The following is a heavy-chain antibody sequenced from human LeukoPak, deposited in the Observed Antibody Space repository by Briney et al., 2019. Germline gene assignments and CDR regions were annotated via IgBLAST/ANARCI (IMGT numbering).Heavy chain of an antibody. V-gene: IGHV4-59*05. Sequence: PSETLSLTCTVSGGSISSYYWSWIRQPPGKGLEWIGSIYYSGSTYYNPSLKSRVTISVDTSKNQFSLKLSSVTAADTAVYYCARTYYYDSSGYYASLYDAFDIWGQGTMVTVSS. CDR2: IYYSGST. D-gene: IGHD3-22*01. CDR3: ARTYYYDSSGYYASLYDAFDI. CDR1: GGSISSYY. J-gene: IGHJ3*02.